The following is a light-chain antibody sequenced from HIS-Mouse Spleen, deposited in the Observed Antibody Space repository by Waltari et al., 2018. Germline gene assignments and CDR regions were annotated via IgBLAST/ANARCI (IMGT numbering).Light chain of an antibody. V-gene: IGLV3-10*01. CDR2: EDS. J-gene: IGLJ2*01. CDR1: ALPKKY. Sequence: SYELTQPPSVSVSPGQTARITCSGDALPKKYAYWYQQKSGQAPGRVIYEDSKRPSGMPGRFSGSSSGTMATLTISGAQVEDEADYYCYSTDSSGNHRVFGGGTKLTVL. CDR3: YSTDSSGNHRV.